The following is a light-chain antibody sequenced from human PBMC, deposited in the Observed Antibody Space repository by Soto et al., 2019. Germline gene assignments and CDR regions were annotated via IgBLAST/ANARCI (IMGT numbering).Light chain of an antibody. J-gene: IGKJ5*01. CDR2: DAS. CDR3: QQSYTSPTT. Sequence: DVQMTQSPSTLSASVAGRFTITCRASQMISTWLAWYQQKPGKAPKLLIYDASNLESGVPSRFSGSGSGTEFTLTISSLQPDDIATYYCQQSYTSPTTFGQGTRLEIK. CDR1: QMISTW. V-gene: IGKV1-5*01.